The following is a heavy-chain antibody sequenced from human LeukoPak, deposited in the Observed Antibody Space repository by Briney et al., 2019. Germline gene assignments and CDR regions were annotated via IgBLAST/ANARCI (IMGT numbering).Heavy chain of an antibody. V-gene: IGHV1-69*13. Sequence: SEKVSCKPSGGTLRSYIFNWVRQAPGQGLEWMGGFIPIFDTAKYAQNFQGSVTLTADASTSTAYMELSSLRSEDTAVYFCATAEVGVQGFENWGQGTLVTVTS. CDR3: ATAEVGVQGFEN. J-gene: IGHJ4*02. CDR1: GGTLRSYI. D-gene: IGHD1-26*01. CDR2: FIPIFDTA.